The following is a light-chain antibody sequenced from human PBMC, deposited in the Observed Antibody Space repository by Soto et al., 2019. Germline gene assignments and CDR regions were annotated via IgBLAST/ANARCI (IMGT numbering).Light chain of an antibody. Sequence: EIVMTQSPATLSVSAGERATLSCRASQSVSSNLAWYQQKPGQAPRLLIYGASTRATGIPARFSGSGSGTEFTLTISSLQSEDFAVYYCQQYNNWPPWTFGQGTKLEIK. CDR2: GAS. CDR1: QSVSSN. J-gene: IGKJ2*02. CDR3: QQYNNWPPWT. V-gene: IGKV3-15*01.